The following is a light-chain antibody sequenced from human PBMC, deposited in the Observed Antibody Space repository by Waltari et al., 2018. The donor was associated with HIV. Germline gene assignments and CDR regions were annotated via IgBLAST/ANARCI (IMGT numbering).Light chain of an antibody. CDR3: AAWDDSLNGHVL. Sequence: QSVLTQPPSASGTPGQRVTFSCSGSSSNIGSNPVDWYQKLPGTAPRLLIYNNNRRPSGVPDRFSGSKSGTSASLAISGLQSEDEADYYCAAWDDSLNGHVLFGGGTKLTVL. CDR1: SSNIGSNP. CDR2: NNN. V-gene: IGLV1-44*01. J-gene: IGLJ2*01.